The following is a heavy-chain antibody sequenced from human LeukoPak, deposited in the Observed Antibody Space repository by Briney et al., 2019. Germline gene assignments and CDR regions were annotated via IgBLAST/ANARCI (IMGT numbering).Heavy chain of an antibody. D-gene: IGHD2-2*02. V-gene: IGHV4-30-4*01. J-gene: IGHJ5*02. Sequence: TLSLTCTVSGGSISSGDYYWSWIRQPPGEGLEWIGYIYYSGSTYYNPSLKSRVTISVDTSKNQFSLKLSSVTAADTAVYYCARGGGYCSSTSCYTGWFDPWGQGTLVTASS. CDR3: ARGGGYCSSTSCYTGWFDP. CDR2: IYYSGST. CDR1: GGSISSGDYY.